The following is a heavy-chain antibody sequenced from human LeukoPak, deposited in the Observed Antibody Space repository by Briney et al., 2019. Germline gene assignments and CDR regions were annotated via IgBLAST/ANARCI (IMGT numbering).Heavy chain of an antibody. CDR3: ARGRFAGDC. CDR2: IYYSGST. V-gene: IGHV4-59*01. CDR1: GGSISRYY. D-gene: IGHD5-24*01. Sequence: ASETLSLTCTVSGGSISRYYWSWIRQPPGKGLEWIGHIYYSGSTNYNPSLKSRVTISVDTSKNQFSLKLSSVTAADTAVYYCARGRFAGDCWGQGTLVTVSS. J-gene: IGHJ4*02.